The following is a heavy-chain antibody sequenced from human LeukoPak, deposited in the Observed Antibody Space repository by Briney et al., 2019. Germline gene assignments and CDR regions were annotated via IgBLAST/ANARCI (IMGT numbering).Heavy chain of an antibody. CDR2: ISYDGTNQ. CDR1: GFTFRRFG. CDR3: ASSIAVGGSCLDY. D-gene: IGHD6-19*01. Sequence: GGSLRLSCAASGFTFRRFGMHWVRQAPGKGLDWAAVISYDGTNQYYADSVRGRFTISRENSNNTPYLQMNSLRAEDTAVYYCASSIAVGGSCLDYWGQGTLVTVSS. V-gene: IGHV3-30*03. J-gene: IGHJ4*02.